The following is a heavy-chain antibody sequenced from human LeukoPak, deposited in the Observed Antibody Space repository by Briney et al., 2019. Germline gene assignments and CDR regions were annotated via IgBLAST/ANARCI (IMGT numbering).Heavy chain of an antibody. D-gene: IGHD4-17*01. V-gene: IGHV3-15*01. CDR1: EFTFSNAW. CDR2: IKSKTDGGTT. CDR3: TRRHDYGDYLNWFDP. J-gene: IGHJ5*02. Sequence: GGSLILSCAASEFTFSNAWMSWVRQAPGKGLEWVGRIKSKTDGGTTDYAAPVKGRFTISRDDSKNTLYLQMNSLKTEDTAVYYCTRRHDYGDYLNWFDPWGQGTLVTVSS.